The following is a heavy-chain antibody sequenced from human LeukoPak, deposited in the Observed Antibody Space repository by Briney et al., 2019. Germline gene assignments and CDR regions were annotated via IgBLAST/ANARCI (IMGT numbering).Heavy chain of an antibody. CDR3: ARHLWFGSSEGDYYYMDV. CDR2: INHSGST. CDR1: GGSFSGYY. D-gene: IGHD3-10*01. Sequence: PSETLSLTRAVYGGSFSGYYWSWIRQPPGKGLGWIGEINHSGSTNYNPSLKSRVTISVDTSKNQFSLKLSSVTAADTAVDYCARHLWFGSSEGDYYYMDVWGKGTTVTVSS. J-gene: IGHJ6*03. V-gene: IGHV4-34*01.